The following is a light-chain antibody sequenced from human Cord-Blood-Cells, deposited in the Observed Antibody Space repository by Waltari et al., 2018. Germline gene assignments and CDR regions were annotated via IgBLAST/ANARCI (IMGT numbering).Light chain of an antibody. J-gene: IGLJ2*01. Sequence: SYVLTQPPSVSVAPGKTARITCGGNNIGSKSVHWYQQKPGQAPVLVIYYDSDRPSGSPGRCSGSNSGNTATLTISRVEAGDEADYYRQVWDSSSDHRVFGGGTKLTVL. CDR2: YDS. CDR3: QVWDSSSDHRV. CDR1: NIGSKS. V-gene: IGLV3-21*04.